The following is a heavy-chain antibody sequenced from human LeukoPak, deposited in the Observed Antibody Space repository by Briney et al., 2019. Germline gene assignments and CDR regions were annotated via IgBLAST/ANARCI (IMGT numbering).Heavy chain of an antibody. Sequence: TGGSLRLSCAASGFTFNSYAMSWVRQAPGKGLEWVSAISGSGGSTYYADSVKGRFTISRDNAKNTLYLQMNSLRGEDTAVYYCAGTSGFSYSPFDYWGQGTLVTVSS. D-gene: IGHD5-18*01. CDR3: AGTSGFSYSPFDY. CDR1: GFTFNSYA. CDR2: ISGSGGST. V-gene: IGHV3-23*01. J-gene: IGHJ4*02.